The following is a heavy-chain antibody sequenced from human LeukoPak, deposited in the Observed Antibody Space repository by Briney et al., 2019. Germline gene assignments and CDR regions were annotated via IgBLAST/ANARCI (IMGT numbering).Heavy chain of an antibody. Sequence: GGSLRLSCVASGFTFSRYVMRWVRQAPGKGLEWVSSIGGSGSSTYYGDSVKGRFTISRDNSKNTLYLQMSSLRAEDTAVYYCATAVADFSDYWGQGTLVTVSP. D-gene: IGHD6-19*01. CDR2: IGGSGSST. CDR1: GFTFSRYV. CDR3: ATAVADFSDY. J-gene: IGHJ4*02. V-gene: IGHV3-23*01.